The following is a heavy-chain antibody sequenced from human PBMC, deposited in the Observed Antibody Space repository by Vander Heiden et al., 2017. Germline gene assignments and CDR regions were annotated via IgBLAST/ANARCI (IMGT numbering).Heavy chain of an antibody. Sequence: QVQLQESCPGLAKPWETLSLSCPVSGCSISRYYWNWIRPPTGKGPEWIGYVHYSGSTKYNPSLKSRLTISVDTSKNQFSLKMSSVTAADTAVYYCARHGGTYTMNDAFDIWGQGTIVTVSS. J-gene: IGHJ3*02. CDR1: GCSISRYY. V-gene: IGHV4-59*08. D-gene: IGHD1-26*01. CDR3: ARHGGTYTMNDAFDI. CDR2: VHYSGST.